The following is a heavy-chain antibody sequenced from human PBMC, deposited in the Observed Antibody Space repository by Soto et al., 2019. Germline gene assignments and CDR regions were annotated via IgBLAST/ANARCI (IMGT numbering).Heavy chain of an antibody. CDR1: GFTFSSYS. V-gene: IGHV3-48*01. D-gene: IGHD2-2*01. Sequence: GGSLRLSCAASGFTFSSYSMNWVRQAPGKGLEWVSYISSSSSTIYYADSVKGRFTISRDNAKNSLYLQMNSLRAEDTAVYYCATDSYCSSTSCYAFDIWGQGTMVTVSS. CDR2: ISSSSSTI. J-gene: IGHJ3*02. CDR3: ATDSYCSSTSCYAFDI.